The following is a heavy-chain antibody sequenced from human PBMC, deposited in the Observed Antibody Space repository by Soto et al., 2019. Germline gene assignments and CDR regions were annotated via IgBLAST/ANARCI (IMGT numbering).Heavy chain of an antibody. Sequence: GESLKISCKGSGYNFATYWTGWVRQTPGKGLEWIGIIYPPNSDTKYSPSFEGQVTISAEKSINTAYLQWSSLTASDTAVYYCARHRLYSSSWTTFDYWGQGTLVTVSS. CDR1: GYNFATYW. D-gene: IGHD2-2*01. CDR3: ARHRLYSSSWTTFDY. CDR2: IYPPNSDT. J-gene: IGHJ4*02. V-gene: IGHV5-51*01.